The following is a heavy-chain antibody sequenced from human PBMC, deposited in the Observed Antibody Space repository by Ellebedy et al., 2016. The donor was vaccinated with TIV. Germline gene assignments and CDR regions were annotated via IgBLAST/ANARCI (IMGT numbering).Heavy chain of an antibody. CDR1: GYTFNTYA. CDR3: ARDHCAGDCYPPDY. D-gene: IGHD2-21*02. J-gene: IGHJ4*02. Sequence: AASVKVSCKPSGYTFNTYAITWIRQAPGQGLEWMGRISTYNGDTDYAQKFHGRVTMTTDTSTSTAYMELRSLRSDDTALYYCARDHCAGDCYPPDYWGQGSLVTVSS. CDR2: ISTYNGDT. V-gene: IGHV1-18*01.